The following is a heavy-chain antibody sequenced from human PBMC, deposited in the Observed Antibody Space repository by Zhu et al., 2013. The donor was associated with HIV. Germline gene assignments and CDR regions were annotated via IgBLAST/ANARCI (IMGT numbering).Heavy chain of an antibody. D-gene: IGHD3-22*01. CDR3: AREGALRMEIGGPTYDSSGYYAS. CDR2: IIPIFGTA. V-gene: IGHV1-69*12. Sequence: QVQLVQSGAEVKKPGSSVKVSCKASGGTFSSYAISWVRQAPGQGLEWMGGIIPIFGTANYAQKFQGRVTITADESTSTAYMELSSLRSEDTAVYYCAREGALRMEIGGPTYDSSGYYASWGQGTLVTVSS. J-gene: IGHJ5*02. CDR1: GGTFSSYA.